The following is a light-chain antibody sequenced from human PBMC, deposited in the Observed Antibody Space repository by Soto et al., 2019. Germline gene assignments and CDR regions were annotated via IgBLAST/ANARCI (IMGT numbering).Light chain of an antibody. Sequence: EIVLTQSPGTLSLSPGERATRSCRASQSVSSSYLAWYQQKPGQAPRLLIYGASSRATGIPDRFSGSGSGTDFTLTISRLEPEDFAMYYCHQYGSSPPVTFGQGTRLEL. V-gene: IGKV3-20*01. CDR3: HQYGSSPPVT. CDR1: QSVSSSY. J-gene: IGKJ5*01. CDR2: GAS.